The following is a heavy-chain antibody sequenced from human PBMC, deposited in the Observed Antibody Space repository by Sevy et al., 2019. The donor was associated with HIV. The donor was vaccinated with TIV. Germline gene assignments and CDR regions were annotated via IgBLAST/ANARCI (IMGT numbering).Heavy chain of an antibody. Sequence: GGSLRLSCAASGFTFSSYAMSWVRQAPGKGLEWVSAISGSGGSTYYADSVKGRFTISRDNSKNMLYLQMNSLRAEDTAVYYCAKDRGYYDSSGYYYFDYWGQGTLVTVSS. V-gene: IGHV3-23*01. CDR2: ISGSGGST. CDR3: AKDRGYYDSSGYYYFDY. D-gene: IGHD3-22*01. CDR1: GFTFSSYA. J-gene: IGHJ4*02.